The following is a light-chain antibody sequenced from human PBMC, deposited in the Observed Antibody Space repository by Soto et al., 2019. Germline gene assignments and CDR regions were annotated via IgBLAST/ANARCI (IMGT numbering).Light chain of an antibody. Sequence: DLQMTQSPSTLSASVGDRVTITCRASQSISSWLAWYQQKPGKAPKLLIYKASSLESGVPSRFSGSGSGTEFTLTISSLQPDDFATYYCQQYNSLITFGQGTRLEIK. CDR3: QQYNSLIT. V-gene: IGKV1-5*03. CDR2: KAS. J-gene: IGKJ5*01. CDR1: QSISSW.